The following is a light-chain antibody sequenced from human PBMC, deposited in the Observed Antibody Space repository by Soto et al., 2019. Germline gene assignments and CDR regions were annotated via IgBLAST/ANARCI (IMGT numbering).Light chain of an antibody. J-gene: IGKJ1*01. CDR3: QQYGSSPRT. V-gene: IGKV3-20*01. CDR2: DAS. CDR1: QSVTSSY. Sequence: EIVLTQSPGTLSLSPGERATLSCRASQSVTSSYLAWYHQKPGQAPRLLIYDASSRATGIPDRFSVSGSGTDFTLTISRLEPEDFAVYYCQQYGSSPRTFGQGTKVEIK.